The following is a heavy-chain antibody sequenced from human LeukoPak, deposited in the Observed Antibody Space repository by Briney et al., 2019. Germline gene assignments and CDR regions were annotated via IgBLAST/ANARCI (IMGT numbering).Heavy chain of an antibody. D-gene: IGHD3-16*02. CDR2: IIPIFGTA. J-gene: IGHJ6*03. CDR3: ARNPKYPPVYDYVWGSYRPPTYYYYYYMDV. Sequence: SVKVSCKASGGTLSSYAISWVRQAPGQGLEWMGRIIPIFGTANYAQKFQGRVTITTDESTSTAYMELSSLRSEDTAVYYCARNPKYPPVYDYVWGSYRPPTYYYYYYMDVWGKGTTVTVSS. V-gene: IGHV1-69*05. CDR1: GGTLSSYA.